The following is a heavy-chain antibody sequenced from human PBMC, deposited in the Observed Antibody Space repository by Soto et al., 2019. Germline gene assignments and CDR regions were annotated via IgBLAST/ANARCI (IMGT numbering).Heavy chain of an antibody. J-gene: IGHJ4*02. CDR1: GITLSYNY. CDR2: ISNSDYTT. Sequence: GGSLRLSCVASGITLSYNYMTWIRQSPGKGLEWLSYISNSDYTTYYADSVKGRFTISRDNAKNSLYLQLNGLRVEDTAVYYCASGKWSLDYWGQGILVTVSS. CDR3: ASGKWSLDY. V-gene: IGHV3-11*01. D-gene: IGHD2-8*01.